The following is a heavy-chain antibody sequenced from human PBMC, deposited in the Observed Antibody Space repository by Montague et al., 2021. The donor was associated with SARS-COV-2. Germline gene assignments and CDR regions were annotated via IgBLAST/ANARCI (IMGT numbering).Heavy chain of an antibody. J-gene: IGHJ4*02. Sequence: SETLSLTCTVSGGSIRSYYWSWIRQTPGKGLEWIGHIYYDGSTNCNPSPNSRVTMSVDSSKNQFSLRLSSVTAADTAVYYCACYVGYFEHWGQGTLVTVSS. CDR3: ACYVGYFEH. CDR2: IYYDGST. V-gene: IGHV4-59*03. D-gene: IGHD3-16*01. CDR1: GGSIRSYY.